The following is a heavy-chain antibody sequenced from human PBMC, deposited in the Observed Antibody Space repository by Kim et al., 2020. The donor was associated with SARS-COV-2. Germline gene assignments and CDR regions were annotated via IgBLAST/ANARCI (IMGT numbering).Heavy chain of an antibody. D-gene: IGHD1-1*01. Sequence: SAKGRFTISRDNSKNTLYLQMNSLRAEDTAVYYCAKGGTGTTLKGYYFDYWGQGTLVTVSS. J-gene: IGHJ4*02. CDR3: AKGGTGTTLKGYYFDY. V-gene: IGHV3-30*02.